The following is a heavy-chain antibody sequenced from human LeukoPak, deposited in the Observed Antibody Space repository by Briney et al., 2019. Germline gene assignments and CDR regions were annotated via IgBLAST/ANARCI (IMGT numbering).Heavy chain of an antibody. Sequence: PSETLSLTCTVSGGSISSSSYYWGWIRQPPGKGLEWIGSIYYSGSTYYNPSLKSRVTISVDTSKNQFSLKLSSVTAADTAVYYCARRMRRKSQFDYWGQGTLVTVSS. V-gene: IGHV4-39*01. CDR1: GGSISSSSYY. CDR2: IYYSGST. J-gene: IGHJ4*02. CDR3: ARRMRRKSQFDY.